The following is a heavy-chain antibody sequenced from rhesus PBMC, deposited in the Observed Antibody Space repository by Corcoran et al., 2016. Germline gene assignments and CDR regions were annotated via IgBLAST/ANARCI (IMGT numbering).Heavy chain of an antibody. J-gene: IGHJ6*01. CDR3: ARVTGYTRGWDGAYGLDS. CDR2: PGGSGCST. Sequence: QVQLQESGPGLATPSETLSLPCGVAGYSISSGLGCGWHRQPPGKGREWVGSPGGSGCSTNSNPSLKSRVTISKDTTKNQYSLNLTSVTAADTAVYYCARVTGYTRGWDGAYGLDSWGQGVVVIVSS. D-gene: IGHD6-31*01. CDR1: GYSISSGLG. V-gene: IGHV4-127*01.